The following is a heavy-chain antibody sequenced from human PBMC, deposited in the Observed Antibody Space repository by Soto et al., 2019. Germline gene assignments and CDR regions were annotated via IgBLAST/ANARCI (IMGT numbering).Heavy chain of an antibody. CDR3: VKSRGGNNFDFFD. D-gene: IGHD5-12*01. CDR1: GFTFSSYT. Sequence: GGSLRLSCSASGFTFSSYTMHWVRQAPGKGLDYVSGIRGNGDSPFYADSVKGRFTISRDNSKNALYLLMSSLSADDTAVYYCVKSRGGNNFDFFDWGQGALVTVSS. V-gene: IGHV3-64D*06. J-gene: IGHJ4*02. CDR2: IRGNGDSP.